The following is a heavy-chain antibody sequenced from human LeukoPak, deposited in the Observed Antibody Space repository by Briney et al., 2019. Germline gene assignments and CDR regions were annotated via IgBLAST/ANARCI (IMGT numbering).Heavy chain of an antibody. V-gene: IGHV1-2*02. CDR3: ARTGKSGSYDY. CDR1: GYTFTGYY. D-gene: IGHD1-26*01. CDR2: INPNSGDT. Sequence: ASVKVSCKASGYTFTGYYMHWVRQAPGQGLEWMGWINPNSGDTNYAQKLQGRVTMTTDTSTSTAYMELRSLRSDDTAVYYCARTGKSGSYDYWGQGTLVTVSS. J-gene: IGHJ4*02.